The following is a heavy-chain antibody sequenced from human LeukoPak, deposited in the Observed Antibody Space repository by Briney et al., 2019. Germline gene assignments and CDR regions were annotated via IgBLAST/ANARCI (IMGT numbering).Heavy chain of an antibody. V-gene: IGHV3-7*01. CDR3: VRGQWLAVACEVFDY. D-gene: IGHD6-19*01. Sequence: PGGSLRLSCAASGFTFSNFWMSWVRQAPGKGLEWVASIKQDGSEKYYVDSVKGRFTISRDNAKNSLYLQMNSLRVEDTAVYYCVRGQWLAVACEVFDYWGQGTLVTVSS. J-gene: IGHJ4*02. CDR1: GFTFSNFW. CDR2: IKQDGSEK.